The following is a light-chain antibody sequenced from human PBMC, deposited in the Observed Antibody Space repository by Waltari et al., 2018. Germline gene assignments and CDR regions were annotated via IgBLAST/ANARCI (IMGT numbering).Light chain of an antibody. J-gene: IGLJ2*01. CDR1: SSHIGGYHY. V-gene: IGLV2-14*03. CDR3: SSYTTSNIII. Sequence: QSAPTQPASVSGSPGESLTISCTGTSSHIGGYHYVSWYQQHPGKAPELMIYDVNYRPSGVSNRFSGSKSGNTASLTISGLQAEDEADYYCSSYTTSNIIIFGGGTKLSVL. CDR2: DVN.